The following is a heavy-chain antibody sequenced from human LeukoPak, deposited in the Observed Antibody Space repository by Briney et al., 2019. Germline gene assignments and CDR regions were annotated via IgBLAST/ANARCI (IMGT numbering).Heavy chain of an antibody. V-gene: IGHV4-34*01. J-gene: IGHJ6*03. CDR2: INHSEST. D-gene: IGHD3-16*01. CDR3: ARTSDPGGYYYYYYMDV. Sequence: PSETLSLTCAVYGGSFSGYYWSWIRQPPGKGLEWIGEINHSESTNYNPPLKSRVTISVDTSKNQFSLKLSSVTAADTAVYYCARTSDPGGYYYYYYMDVWGKGTTVTVSS. CDR1: GGSFSGYY.